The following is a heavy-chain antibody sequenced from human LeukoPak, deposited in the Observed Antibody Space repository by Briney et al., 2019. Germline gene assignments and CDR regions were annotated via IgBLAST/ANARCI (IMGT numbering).Heavy chain of an antibody. CDR3: AKDPLIAAADPMDGDY. CDR2: ISGSGGST. D-gene: IGHD6-13*01. Sequence: PGGSLRLSCAASGFTFSSYAMSWVRQAPGKGLEWVSAISGSGGSTYYADSVKGRFTISRDNSKNTLYLQMNSLRAEDTAVYYCAKDPLIAAADPMDGDYWGQGTLVTVSS. J-gene: IGHJ4*02. V-gene: IGHV3-23*01. CDR1: GFTFSSYA.